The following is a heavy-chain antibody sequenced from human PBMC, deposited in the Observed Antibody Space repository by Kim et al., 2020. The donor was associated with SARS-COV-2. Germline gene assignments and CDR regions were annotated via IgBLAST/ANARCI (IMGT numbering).Heavy chain of an antibody. CDR2: ISSSSSYI. CDR3: ASGAGLTNYYYYGMDV. Sequence: GGSLRLSCAASGFTFSSYSMNWVRQAPGKGLEWVSSISSSSSYIYYADSVKGRFTISRDNAKNSLYLQMNSLRAEDTAVYYCASGAGLTNYYYYGMDVWGQGTTVTVSS. V-gene: IGHV3-21*01. CDR1: GFTFSSYS. J-gene: IGHJ6*02. D-gene: IGHD3-10*01.